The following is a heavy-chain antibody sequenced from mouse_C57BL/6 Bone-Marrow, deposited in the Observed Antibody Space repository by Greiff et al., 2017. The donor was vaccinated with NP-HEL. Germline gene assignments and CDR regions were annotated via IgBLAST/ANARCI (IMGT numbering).Heavy chain of an antibody. J-gene: IGHJ2*01. CDR2: IRLKSDNYAT. CDR1: GFTFSNYW. V-gene: IGHV6-3*01. D-gene: IGHD1-1*01. Sequence: DVQLQESGGGLVQPGGSMKLSCVASGFTFSNYWMNWVRQSPEKGLEWVAQIRLKSDNYATPYAESVKGRFTISRDDSKSSVYLKMNNLRAEDTGIYYCTGPITTVVARNYFDYWGQGTTLTVSS. CDR3: TGPITTVVARNYFDY.